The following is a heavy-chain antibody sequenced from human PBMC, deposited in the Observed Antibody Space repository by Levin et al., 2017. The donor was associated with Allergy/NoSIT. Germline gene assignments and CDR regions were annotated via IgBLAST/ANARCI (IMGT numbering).Heavy chain of an antibody. J-gene: IGHJ4*02. V-gene: IGHV3-30*18. CDR1: GFTFRSYG. CDR3: AKDHGMLRGIIEY. Sequence: GESLKISCAASGFTFRSYGMYWVRQAPGKGLEWVAVISFDGSKKYYADSVKGRFTISRDNSKNTPYLQMISLRAEDTAVYYCAKDHGMLRGIIEYWGQGTLVPVSS. CDR2: ISFDGSKK. D-gene: IGHD3-10*01.